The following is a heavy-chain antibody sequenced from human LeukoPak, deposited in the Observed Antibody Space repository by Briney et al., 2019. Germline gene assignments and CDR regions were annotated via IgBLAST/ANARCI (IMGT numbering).Heavy chain of an antibody. CDR1: GYTFTSYY. J-gene: IGHJ6*02. V-gene: IGHV1-46*01. CDR2: INPSGGST. Sequence: ASVKVSCKASGYTFTSYYMHWVRQAPGQGLEWMGIINPSGGSTSYAQKFQGRVTMTRDTSTSTVYMELSSLRSEDTAVYYCARDQVGGAAIEYYYYYYGMDVWGQGTTVTVSS. D-gene: IGHD2-2*01. CDR3: ARDQVGGAAIEYYYYYYGMDV.